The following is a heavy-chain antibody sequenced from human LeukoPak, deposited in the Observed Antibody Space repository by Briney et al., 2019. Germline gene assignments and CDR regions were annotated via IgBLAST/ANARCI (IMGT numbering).Heavy chain of an antibody. CDR3: ARDFIAAAGGHYFDY. Sequence: SGTLSLTCAVSGGSISSSKWWSWVRQPPGKGREWIGEIFQIGSTSYNPSLKSRVTISVDKSKNQFSLKLSSVTAADTAVHYCARDFIAAAGGHYFDYWGQGTLGTVSS. J-gene: IGHJ4*02. V-gene: IGHV4-4*02. D-gene: IGHD6-13*01. CDR2: IFQIGST. CDR1: GGSISSSKW.